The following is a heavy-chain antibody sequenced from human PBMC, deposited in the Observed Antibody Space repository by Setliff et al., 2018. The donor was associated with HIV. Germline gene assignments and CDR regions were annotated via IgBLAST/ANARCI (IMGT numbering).Heavy chain of an antibody. J-gene: IGHJ4*02. CDR1: GYNFSTYA. V-gene: IGHV1-3*03. CDR3: VRVRVGGSLYSDF. D-gene: IGHD1-26*01. Sequence: ASVKVSCKASGYNFSTYALHWVRQAPGQRLEWLGWMNAASGKTKYSEEFQNRISFTRDTSANIGYLELTKLRSEDMGIYYCVRVRVGGSLYSDFWGQGTPVTVSS. CDR2: MNAASGKT.